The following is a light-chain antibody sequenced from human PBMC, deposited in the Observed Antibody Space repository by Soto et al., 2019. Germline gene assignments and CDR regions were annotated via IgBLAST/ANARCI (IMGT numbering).Light chain of an antibody. Sequence: EIVMTQSPATLSVSPGERATLSRRASESVSSNLAWYQQKAGQAPRRLIYGASTRATGIPARFSGSGSGTEFTLTISSLQSEDFAVYYCQQYNNWRTFGQGTKVDIK. V-gene: IGKV3-15*01. CDR1: ESVSSN. CDR2: GAS. CDR3: QQYNNWRT. J-gene: IGKJ1*01.